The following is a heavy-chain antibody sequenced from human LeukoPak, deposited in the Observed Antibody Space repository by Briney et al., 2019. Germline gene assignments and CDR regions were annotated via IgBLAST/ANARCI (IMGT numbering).Heavy chain of an antibody. V-gene: IGHV3-53*01. CDR3: ARADNYYDSAYFDY. Sequence: PGGSLRLSCAASGFTVSGNYMSWVRQAPGKGLEWVSVIYSGGDTYSADSVKGRFTISRDNSKNTVYLQMNSLRAEDTAVYYCARADNYYDSAYFDYWGQGTLVTVSS. D-gene: IGHD3-22*01. CDR2: IYSGGDT. CDR1: GFTVSGNY. J-gene: IGHJ4*02.